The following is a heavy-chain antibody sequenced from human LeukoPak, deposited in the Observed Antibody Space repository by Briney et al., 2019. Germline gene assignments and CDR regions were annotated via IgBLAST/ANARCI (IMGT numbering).Heavy chain of an antibody. CDR3: ARSEPRNTWSHFDS. CDR2: THTSGTT. J-gene: IGHJ4*02. CDR1: GGSISSYY. D-gene: IGHD1/OR15-1a*01. Sequence: PSETLSLTCSVSGGSISSYYWSWIRQPAGKGLEWVGRTHTSGTTNYNPSLKSRLIMSVDTSKNQFSLKLTSVTAADTALYYCARSEPRNTWSHFDSWGQGTLVTVSS. V-gene: IGHV4-4*07.